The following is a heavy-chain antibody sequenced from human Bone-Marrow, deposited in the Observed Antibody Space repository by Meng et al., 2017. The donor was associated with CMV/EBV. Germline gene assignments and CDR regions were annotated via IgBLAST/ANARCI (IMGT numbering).Heavy chain of an antibody. CDR1: GFNFSSYE. V-gene: IGHV3-48*03. J-gene: IGHJ4*02. D-gene: IGHD5-18*01. Sequence: GESLKISCAASGFNFSSYEMNWVRQAPGKGLEWVSYISSSGSTIYYADSVKGRFTISRDNAKNSLYLQMNSLRAEDTAVYYCARGGYSYGYYLYYFDYWGQGTLVTVSS. CDR3: ARGGYSYGYYLYYFDY. CDR2: ISSSGSTI.